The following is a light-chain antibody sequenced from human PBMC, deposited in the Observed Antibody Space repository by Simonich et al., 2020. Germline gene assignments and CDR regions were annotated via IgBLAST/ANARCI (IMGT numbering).Light chain of an antibody. J-gene: IGLJ3*02. CDR2: DVS. CDR3: CSYAGSSTWV. V-gene: IGLV2-11*01. Sequence: QSALTQPRSVSGSPGQSVTISCTETSSDVGVYNYVSWYKQHPGKAPKPMIYDVSKRPSGVPERFSGSKSGNTASLTISGLPAEDEADYYCCSYAGSSTWVFGGGTKLTVL. CDR1: SSDVGVYNY.